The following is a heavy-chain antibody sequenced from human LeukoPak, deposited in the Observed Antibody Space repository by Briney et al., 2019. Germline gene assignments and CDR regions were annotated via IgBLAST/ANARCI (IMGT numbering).Heavy chain of an antibody. D-gene: IGHD5-18*01. CDR2: IIPILGIA. CDR1: GGTFSSYA. Sequence: GASVKVSCKASGGTFSSYAISWVRQAPGQGLEWMGRIIPILGIANYAQKFQGRVTITADKSTSTVYMELSSLRSEDTAVYYCARGTGYSYPYGMDVWGQGTTVTVSS. V-gene: IGHV1-69*04. J-gene: IGHJ6*02. CDR3: ARGTGYSYPYGMDV.